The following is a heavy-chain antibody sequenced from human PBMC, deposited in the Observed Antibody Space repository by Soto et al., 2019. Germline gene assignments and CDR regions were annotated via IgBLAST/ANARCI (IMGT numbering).Heavy chain of an antibody. Sequence: QITLKESGPTLVKPTQTLTLTCTFSGFSLSTSGVGVGWIRQPPGKALEWLALIYWDDDKRYSPSLKSRLTIPKDTPKNQVVLTMTNMDPVDTATYYCAHPSGWPRNDAFDIWGQGTMVTVSS. CDR1: GFSLSTSGVG. V-gene: IGHV2-5*02. CDR3: AHPSGWPRNDAFDI. J-gene: IGHJ3*02. CDR2: IYWDDDK. D-gene: IGHD6-19*01.